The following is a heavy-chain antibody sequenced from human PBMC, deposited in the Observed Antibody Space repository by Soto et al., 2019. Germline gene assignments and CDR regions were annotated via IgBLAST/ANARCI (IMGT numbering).Heavy chain of an antibody. J-gene: IGHJ3*02. CDR3: ASGRKRITMIVDAFDI. CDR2: IIPIFGTA. Sequence: QVQLVQSGAEVKKPGSSVKVSCKASGGTFSSYAISWVRQAPGQGLEWMGGIIPIFGTANYAQKFQGRVTITADKSTSTAYMELSSLRSEDTAVYYCASGRKRITMIVDAFDIWCQGTMVTVSS. V-gene: IGHV1-69*06. CDR1: GGTFSSYA. D-gene: IGHD3-22*01.